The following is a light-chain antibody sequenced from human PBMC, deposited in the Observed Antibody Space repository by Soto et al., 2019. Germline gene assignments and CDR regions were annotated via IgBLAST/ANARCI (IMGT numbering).Light chain of an antibody. V-gene: IGLV4-69*01. Sequence: QLVLTQSPSASASLGASVKLTCTLSSEHSSYAIAWHQQQPEKGPRYLMKLNSDGSHSKGDGIPDRFSGSSSGAERYLTISSLQSDDEADYYCQTWATGLWVFGGGTKLTVL. J-gene: IGLJ3*02. CDR1: SEHSSYA. CDR2: LNSDGSH. CDR3: QTWATGLWV.